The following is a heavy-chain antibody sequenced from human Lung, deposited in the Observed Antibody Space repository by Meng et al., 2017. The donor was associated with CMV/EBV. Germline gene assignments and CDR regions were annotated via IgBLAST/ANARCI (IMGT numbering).Heavy chain of an antibody. J-gene: IGHJ6*02. Sequence: GSLRLXXTVSGGSISSSSYYWGWIRQPPGRGLEWIGTIYYSGSTYYNPSLKSRVTISLDTSKNQFSLKLSSVTAADTAVYYCAREGTMVRGVYYYYYGMDVWGQGTTVTVSS. V-gene: IGHV4-39*07. D-gene: IGHD3-10*01. CDR3: AREGTMVRGVYYYYYGMDV. CDR2: IYYSGST. CDR1: GGSISSSSYY.